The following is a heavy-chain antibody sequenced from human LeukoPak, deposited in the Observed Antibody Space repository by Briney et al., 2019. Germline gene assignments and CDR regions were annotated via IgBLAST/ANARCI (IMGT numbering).Heavy chain of an antibody. Sequence: SETLSLTCAVYGGSFSGYYWSWIRQPPGKGLEWIGEINHGGSTNYNPSLKSRVTISVDTSKNQFSLKLSSVTAADTAVYYCARGYSSWYYYNILGYYYYGMDVWGQGTTVTVSS. J-gene: IGHJ6*02. CDR2: INHGGST. D-gene: IGHD6-13*01. CDR3: ARGYSSWYYYNILGYYYYGMDV. CDR1: GGSFSGYY. V-gene: IGHV4-34*01.